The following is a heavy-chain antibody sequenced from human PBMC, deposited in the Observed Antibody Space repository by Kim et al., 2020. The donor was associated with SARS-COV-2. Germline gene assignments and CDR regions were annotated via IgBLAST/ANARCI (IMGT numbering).Heavy chain of an antibody. Sequence: YADSVKGRFTISRDNSKNTRYLQMNSLRAEGTAVYYCAREYYDFWSGQNYGMDVWGQGTTVTVSS. D-gene: IGHD3-3*01. V-gene: IGHV3-53*01. CDR3: AREYYDFWSGQNYGMDV. J-gene: IGHJ6*02.